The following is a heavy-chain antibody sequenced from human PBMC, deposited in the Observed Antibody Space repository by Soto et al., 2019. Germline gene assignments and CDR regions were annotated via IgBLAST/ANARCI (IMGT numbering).Heavy chain of an antibody. CDR1: GDSISSYY. V-gene: IGHV4-4*07. J-gene: IGHJ6*02. D-gene: IGHD6-13*01. Sequence: PSETLSLTCTVSGDSISSYYWNWIRQPAGKGLEWIGRIDASGNSNYNPSLKSRVTMSVDTSKKQFSLKVTSVTAADPAVYYCAGYSSNRFQTEGMDVWGQGTTVTVSS. CDR3: AGYSSNRFQTEGMDV. CDR2: IDASGNS.